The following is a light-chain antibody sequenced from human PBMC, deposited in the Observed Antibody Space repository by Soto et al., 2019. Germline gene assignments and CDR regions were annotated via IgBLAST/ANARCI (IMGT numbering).Light chain of an antibody. V-gene: IGLV2-8*01. CDR1: SSDVGLYNY. CDR2: EVS. CDR3: SSYAGSNNLV. J-gene: IGLJ2*01. Sequence: QSALTQPPSASGSPGQAVTISCTGTSSDVGLYNYVSWYQQHPGKAPKVIIFEVSQRPSGVPYRFSGSKSGNTASLTVSGLQADDEADYYFSSYAGSNNLVFGGGTKVTVL.